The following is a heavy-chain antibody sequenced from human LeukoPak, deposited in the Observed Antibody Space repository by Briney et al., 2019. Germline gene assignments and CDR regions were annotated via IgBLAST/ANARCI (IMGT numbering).Heavy chain of an antibody. D-gene: IGHD6-19*01. Sequence: PGGSLRLSCAASGFTFSRYAMSCVRQAPRKGLEWVSAISSSGGSTYYADSVKGRFTISRDISKNTLYLQMNGLRDEETAGYYCAKDSIYSRGSGWYRDAFDIWGQGTMVTVSS. V-gene: IGHV3-23*01. J-gene: IGHJ3*02. CDR2: ISSSGGST. CDR3: AKDSIYSRGSGWYRDAFDI. CDR1: GFTFSRYA.